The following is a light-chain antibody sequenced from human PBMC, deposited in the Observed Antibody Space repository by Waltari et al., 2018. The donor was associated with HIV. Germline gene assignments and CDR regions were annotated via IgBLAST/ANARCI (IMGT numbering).Light chain of an antibody. CDR1: QSISSN. J-gene: IGKJ1*01. CDR2: GVS. Sequence: EIVMTQSPATLSVSPGERATLSCRASQSISSNLAWYQQKPGQAPRLLIYGVSTRTTGTPARFSGSGSGTDFTLTISSLQSEDFAVYYCQQFNSWPRTFGPGTKVET. V-gene: IGKV3-15*01. CDR3: QQFNSWPRT.